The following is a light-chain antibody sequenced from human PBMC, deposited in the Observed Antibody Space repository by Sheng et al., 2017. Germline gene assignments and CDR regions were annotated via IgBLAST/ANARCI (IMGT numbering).Light chain of an antibody. CDR1: QSVSSSY. J-gene: IGKJ5*01. CDR2: GAS. V-gene: IGKV3-20*01. CDR3: QQYGNRPPIT. Sequence: EIVLTQSPGTLSLSPGERASLSCRASQSVSSSYLAWYQQKPGQAPRLLIYGASTRATGIPDRFSGSGSGTDFTLTISRLEPEDVAVYYCQQYGNRPPITFGQGTRLDIK.